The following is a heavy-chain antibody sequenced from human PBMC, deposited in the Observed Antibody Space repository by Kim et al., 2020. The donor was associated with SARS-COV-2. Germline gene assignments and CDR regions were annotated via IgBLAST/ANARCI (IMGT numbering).Heavy chain of an antibody. CDR2: TYSDGST. Sequence: GGSLRLSCAAFGFTVSNTYMSWVRQAPGKGLEWVSVTYSDGSTYYADPVKGRFTVSKDNSKNTLYAEMNSLRAADTAVYYCARDQGARNGMDIWGLGTTVTVSS. J-gene: IGHJ6*02. CDR1: GFTVSNTY. CDR3: ARDQGARNGMDI. V-gene: IGHV3-53*01. D-gene: IGHD3-16*01.